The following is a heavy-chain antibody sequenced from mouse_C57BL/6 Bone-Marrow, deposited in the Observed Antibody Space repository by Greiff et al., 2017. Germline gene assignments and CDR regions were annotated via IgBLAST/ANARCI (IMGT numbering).Heavy chain of an antibody. CDR2: VRYDGST. J-gene: IGHJ2*01. D-gene: IGHD1-3*01. CDR3: ARTVCNSYYFDY. Sequence: ESGPGLVKPSQSLSFTCSATGYSITSGYYRNWIRQFPGNKLECMGYVRYDGSTNYNPSLKNRISITRDTSKNQFILKLNSVTTEDTATDVCARTVCNSYYFDYWGQGTTLTVSS. CDR1: GYSITSGYY. V-gene: IGHV3-6*01.